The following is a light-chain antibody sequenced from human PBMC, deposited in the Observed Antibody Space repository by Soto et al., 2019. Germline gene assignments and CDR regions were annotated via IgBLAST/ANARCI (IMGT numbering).Light chain of an antibody. Sequence: QSVLTQPPSVSGAPGQRVTISCTGSSSNIGAGYDVHWYQQLPGTAPKLLIYGNSNRPSGVPDRFSGSKSGTSASLAITGLQAEDEADYYCQSYDSSLSGSVFGPGTKV. CDR3: QSYDSSLSGSV. V-gene: IGLV1-40*01. CDR1: SSNIGAGYD. J-gene: IGLJ1*01. CDR2: GNS.